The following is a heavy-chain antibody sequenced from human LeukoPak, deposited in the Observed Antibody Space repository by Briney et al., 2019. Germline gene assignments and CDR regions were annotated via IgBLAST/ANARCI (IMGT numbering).Heavy chain of an antibody. D-gene: IGHD3-3*01. V-gene: IGHV1-69*13. J-gene: IGHJ6*02. CDR3: ARAYTIFGVVTYYYYGMDV. Sequence: ASVKVSCKASGGTFSSYAISWVRQAPGQGLEWMGGIIPIFGTANYAQKFQGRVTITADESTSIAYMELSSLRSEDTAVYYCARAYTIFGVVTYYYYGMDVWGQGTTVTVSS. CDR2: IIPIFGTA. CDR1: GGTFSSYA.